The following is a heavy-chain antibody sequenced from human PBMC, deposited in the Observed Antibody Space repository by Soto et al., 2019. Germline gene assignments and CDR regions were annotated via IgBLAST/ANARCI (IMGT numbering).Heavy chain of an antibody. CDR2: IYSGGST. J-gene: IGHJ3*02. CDR3: ASRGSHDAFDI. Sequence: PGGSLRLSCAASGFTVSSNYMSWVRQARGKGLEWVSVIYSGGSTYYADSVRGRFTISRDNSKNTLYLQMNSLRAEGTAVYYCASRGSHDAFDIWGQGTMVTVSS. V-gene: IGHV3-66*01. D-gene: IGHD2-15*01. CDR1: GFTVSSNY.